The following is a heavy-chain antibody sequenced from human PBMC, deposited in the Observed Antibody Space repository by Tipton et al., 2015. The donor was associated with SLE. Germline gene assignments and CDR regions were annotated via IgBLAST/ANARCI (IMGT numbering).Heavy chain of an antibody. Sequence: VQLVQSGAEVKKSGESLKISCVASGYRFSDYWITWVRQMPGKGLEWMGIIYPGDSDTRYSPSFEGQVTISADKSVTTAYLQWKNLRASDTATYYCARRLLEPRLAVADYDHGMDVWGQGTTVTVSS. CDR1: GYRFSDYW. J-gene: IGHJ6*02. D-gene: IGHD6-19*01. CDR3: ARRLLEPRLAVADYDHGMDV. CDR2: IYPGDSDT. V-gene: IGHV5-51*01.